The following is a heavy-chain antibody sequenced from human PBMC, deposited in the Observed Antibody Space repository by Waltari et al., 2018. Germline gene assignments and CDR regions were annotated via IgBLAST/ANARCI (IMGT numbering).Heavy chain of an antibody. CDR3: ARGGYNDYYGMDV. CDR2: IYTSGST. V-gene: IGHV4-61*02. CDR1: GGSISSGISY. Sequence: QVQLQESGPGLVKPSQTLSLTCTVSGGSISSGISYWRWIRQPAGKGLEWIGRIYTSGSTNYNPSLKSRVTISVDTSKNQFSLKLSSVTAADTAVYYCARGGYNDYYGMDVWGQGTTVTVSS. D-gene: IGHD1-20*01. J-gene: IGHJ6*02.